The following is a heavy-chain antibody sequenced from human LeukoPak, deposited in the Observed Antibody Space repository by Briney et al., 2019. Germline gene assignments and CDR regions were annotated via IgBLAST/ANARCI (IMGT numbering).Heavy chain of an antibody. CDR1: GFTLSSYA. Sequence: GGSLRLSCAASGFTLSSYAMSSVRQAPGKGMEWGSAISGSGGSTYCADSVKGRFTISRDNSKNTLYLQMNSLRAEDTAVYYCAKVIGYSYGCVDYWGQGPLVTVSS. CDR2: ISGSGGST. D-gene: IGHD5-18*01. V-gene: IGHV3-23*01. J-gene: IGHJ4*02. CDR3: AKVIGYSYGCVDY.